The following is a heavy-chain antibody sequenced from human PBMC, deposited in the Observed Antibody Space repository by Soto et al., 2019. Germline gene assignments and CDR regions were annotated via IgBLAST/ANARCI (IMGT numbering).Heavy chain of an antibody. CDR1: GGSISNGGYS. V-gene: IGHV4-30-2*01. Sequence: SETLSLTCAVSGGSISNGGYSWSWIRQPPGKGLEWIGYIYHSGSTYCNPSLKSRVTISVDGSKNQFSLKLSSVTAAATAVYYCARSYGDYQQHNWFDLWGQGTQVTVSS. CDR2: IYHSGST. J-gene: IGHJ5*02. D-gene: IGHD4-17*01. CDR3: ARSYGDYQQHNWFDL.